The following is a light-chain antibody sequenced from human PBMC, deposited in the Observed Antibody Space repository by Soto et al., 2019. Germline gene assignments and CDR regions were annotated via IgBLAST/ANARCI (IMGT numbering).Light chain of an antibody. CDR2: KAS. CDR3: QHYNSYSEA. CDR1: QGISSY. J-gene: IGKJ1*01. Sequence: VIWMTQSPSLLCASTGDRVTLRCRMSQGISSYLAWYQQKPGKAPKFLIYKASTLKSGVPSRFSGSGSGTEFTLTISSLQPDDFATYYCQHYNSYSEAFGQGTKVDIK. V-gene: IGKV1D-8*03.